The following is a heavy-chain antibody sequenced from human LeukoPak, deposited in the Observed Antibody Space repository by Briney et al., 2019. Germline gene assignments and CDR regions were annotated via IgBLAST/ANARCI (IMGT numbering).Heavy chain of an antibody. CDR3: AKGLGYHPDYFDY. CDR1: GFTFTTYW. CDR2: ISGSGGST. J-gene: IGHJ4*02. V-gene: IGHV3-23*01. Sequence: GGSLRLSCAASGFTFTTYWMSWVRQAPGKGLEWVSAISGSGGSTYYADSVKGRFTISRDNSKNTLYLQMNSLRAEDTAVYYCAKGLGYHPDYFDYWGQGTLVTVSS. D-gene: IGHD5-12*01.